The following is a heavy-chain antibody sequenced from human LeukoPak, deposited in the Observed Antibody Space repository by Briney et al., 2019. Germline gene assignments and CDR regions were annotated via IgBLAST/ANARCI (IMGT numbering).Heavy chain of an antibody. V-gene: IGHV3-33*01. J-gene: IGHJ4*02. CDR3: ARDVDTAMVDY. D-gene: IGHD5-18*01. CDR1: GFTFSSYG. Sequence: GGSLRLSCAASGFTFSSYGMHWVRQAPGKGLEWVAVIWYDGSNKYYADSVKGRFTISRGNSKNTLYLQMNSLRAEDTAVYYCARDVDTAMVDYWGQGTLVTVSS. CDR2: IWYDGSNK.